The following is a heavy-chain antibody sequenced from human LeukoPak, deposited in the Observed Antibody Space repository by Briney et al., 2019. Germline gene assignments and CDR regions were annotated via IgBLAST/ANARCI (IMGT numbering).Heavy chain of an antibody. CDR1: EFTFSLYA. D-gene: IGHD2-2*01. CDR3: ARDTYQPGLIDC. V-gene: IGHV3-21*05. J-gene: IGHJ4*02. Sequence: GGSLRLSCAASEFTFSLYAMNWVRQAPGKGLEWVSYINDVSSDIHYADSVKGRFTISRDNAKNTPYLQMNSLRAEDTAVYYCARDTYQPGLIDCWGQGTLVTVSS. CDR2: INDVSSDI.